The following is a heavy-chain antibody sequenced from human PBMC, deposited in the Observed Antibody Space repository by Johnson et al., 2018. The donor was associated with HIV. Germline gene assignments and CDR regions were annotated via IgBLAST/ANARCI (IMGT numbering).Heavy chain of an antibody. J-gene: IGHJ3*02. Sequence: QVQLVESGGGVVQPGRSLRLSCAASGFTFSSYGMYWVRQAPGKGLEWVAVIWYDGSNKYYADSVKGRFTISRDNSKNTLYLQMNSLRAEDTAVYYCARDQFGTITTGGDGAFDIWGQGTMVTVSS. V-gene: IGHV3-33*01. CDR3: ARDQFGTITTGGDGAFDI. CDR1: GFTFSSYG. CDR2: IWYDGSNK. D-gene: IGHD5-24*01.